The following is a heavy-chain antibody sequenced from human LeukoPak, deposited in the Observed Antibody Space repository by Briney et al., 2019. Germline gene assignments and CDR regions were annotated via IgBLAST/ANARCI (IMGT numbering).Heavy chain of an antibody. CDR3: ARVIFGVEGSNWFDP. CDR1: SVSMSSGSYY. J-gene: IGHJ5*02. V-gene: IGHV4-61*02. CDR2: IYTSGSP. Sequence: SQTLSLTCNVSSVSMSSGSYYCRWIRQPAGKGLEGIGRIYTSGSPNYTPSLKSRVTISAGTSKNQLSRKLSSVPAADTAVYDCARVIFGVEGSNWFDPGGRGALVTVPS. D-gene: IGHD3-3*01.